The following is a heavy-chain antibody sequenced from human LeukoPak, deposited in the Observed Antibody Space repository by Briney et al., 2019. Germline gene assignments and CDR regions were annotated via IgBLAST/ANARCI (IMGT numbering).Heavy chain of an antibody. CDR1: GGTFISYA. CDR2: IIPIFGTA. J-gene: IGHJ6*02. CDR3: ARVFLVRSDYYYYGMDV. V-gene: IGHV1-69*13. Sequence: ASVKVSCKASGGTFISYAISWVRQAPGQGLEWMGGIIPIFGTANYAQKFQGRVTITADESTSTAYMELSSLRSEDTAVYYCARVFLVRSDYYYYGMDVWGQGTTVTVSS. D-gene: IGHD4-17*01.